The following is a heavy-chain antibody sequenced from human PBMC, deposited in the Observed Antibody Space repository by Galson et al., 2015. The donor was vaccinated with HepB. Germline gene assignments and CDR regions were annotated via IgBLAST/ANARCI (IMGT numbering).Heavy chain of an antibody. CDR1: GYTFTSYA. Sequence: SVKVSCKASGYTFTSYAMHWVRQAPGQRLEWMGWINAGNGNTKYSQKFQGRVTITRDTSASTAYMELSSLRSEDTAVYYCARGFKGVVRGVIKGESYYYGMDVWGQGTTVTVSS. D-gene: IGHD3-10*01. CDR2: INAGNGNT. V-gene: IGHV1-3*01. CDR3: ARGFKGVVRGVIKGESYYYGMDV. J-gene: IGHJ6*02.